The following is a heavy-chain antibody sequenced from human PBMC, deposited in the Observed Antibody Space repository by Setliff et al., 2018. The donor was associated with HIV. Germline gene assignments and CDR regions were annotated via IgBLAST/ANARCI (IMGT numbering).Heavy chain of an antibody. CDR3: VRQYGDYAFDP. CDR1: GGSFPAYY. Sequence: PSETLSLTCAVYGGSFPAYYWNWIRQPPGKGLEWIGEINYDGDATYNPSLKSRVNIFIDTSKKQFSLRVASVTAADTAIYYCVRQYGDYAFDPWGKGTLVTVPQ. J-gene: IGHJ5*02. CDR2: INYDGDA. D-gene: IGHD4-17*01. V-gene: IGHV4-34*01.